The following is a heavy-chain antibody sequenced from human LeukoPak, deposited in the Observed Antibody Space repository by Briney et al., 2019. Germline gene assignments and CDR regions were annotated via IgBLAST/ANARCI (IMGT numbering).Heavy chain of an antibody. V-gene: IGHV3-74*01. D-gene: IGHD3-22*01. CDR3: ARRIVTYYYDSSGSLDAFDI. Sequence: PGGSLRLSCAASGFTFSSYWMHWVRQAPGKGLVWVSRINIDGSNTNYADSVKGRFTISRDNAKNTLYLQMNSLRAEDTAVYYCARRIVTYYYDSSGSLDAFDIWGQGTMVTVSS. CDR2: INIDGSNT. J-gene: IGHJ3*02. CDR1: GFTFSSYW.